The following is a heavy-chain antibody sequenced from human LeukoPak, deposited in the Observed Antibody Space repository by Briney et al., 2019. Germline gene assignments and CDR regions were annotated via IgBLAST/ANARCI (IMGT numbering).Heavy chain of an antibody. CDR1: GGSISSYY. Sequence: SETLSLTCTVSGGSISSYYWSWIRQPPGKGLEWIGYIYYSGSTNYNPSLKSRVTISVDTSKNQFSLKLSSVTAADTAVYYCARVGQLWRFDYWGQGTLVTVSS. V-gene: IGHV4-59*01. CDR3: ARVGQLWRFDY. D-gene: IGHD5-18*01. J-gene: IGHJ4*02. CDR2: IYYSGST.